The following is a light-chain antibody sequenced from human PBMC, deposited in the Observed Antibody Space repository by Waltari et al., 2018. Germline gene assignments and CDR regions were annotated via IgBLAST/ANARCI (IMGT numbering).Light chain of an antibody. CDR2: GAS. CDR3: QDSAT. J-gene: IGKJ1*01. V-gene: IGKV3-20*01. Sequence: EIVLTQSPGTLSLSPGERATLSCRASQTVTGSYLAWYQQKPGQAPRLLISGASIRATGIPDRFSGSGSGTDFTLTISRLEPEDFAVYYCQDSATFGQGTKVEIK. CDR1: QTVTGSY.